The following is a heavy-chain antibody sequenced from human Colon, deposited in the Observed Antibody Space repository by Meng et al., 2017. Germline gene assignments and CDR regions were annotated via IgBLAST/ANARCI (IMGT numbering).Heavy chain of an antibody. J-gene: IGHJ3*02. V-gene: IGHV4-38-2*02. CDR3: ARDPDYPRGLFNI. Sequence: SETLSLTCTVSAYSISSDFYWNWIRQSPGKGLEWIGSVYHSGSTFYNPSLKSRVTISIDTSKNQFSLRLSSVTAADTAVYYCARDPDYPRGLFNIWGQGKRV. CDR1: AYSISSDFY. CDR2: VYHSGST. D-gene: IGHD3-10*01.